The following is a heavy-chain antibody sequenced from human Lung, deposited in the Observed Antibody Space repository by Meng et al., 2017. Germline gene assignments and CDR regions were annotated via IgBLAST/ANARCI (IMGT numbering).Heavy chain of an antibody. J-gene: IGHJ5*02. Sequence: QVQLQQWGAGLLKPSETLSLTCGVYGGSFSGYYWSWIRQPPGKGLEWIGEISHSGSTNYNPSLKSRVTISVDTSKNQFSLQLTSVTAADTAMYYCTRAPLPAGRGLKNWFEPWGQGTLVHRLL. CDR2: ISHSGST. CDR1: GGSFSGYY. CDR3: TRAPLPAGRGLKNWFEP. D-gene: IGHD2-2*01. V-gene: IGHV4-34*01.